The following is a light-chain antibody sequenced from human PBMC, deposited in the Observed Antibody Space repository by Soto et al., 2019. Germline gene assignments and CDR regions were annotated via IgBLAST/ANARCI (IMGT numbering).Light chain of an antibody. CDR3: LQDYNFPWA. CDR2: GAS. Sequence: IQMTQSPSSLSASVGDRVTISCRASQGIRSDLAWYQQKPGKVPKLLIYGASKLESGLPSRFSGSGFGTDFTLTISSLQPEDFATYYCLQDYNFPWAFGQGTKVEIK. CDR1: QGIRSD. V-gene: IGKV1-6*01. J-gene: IGKJ1*01.